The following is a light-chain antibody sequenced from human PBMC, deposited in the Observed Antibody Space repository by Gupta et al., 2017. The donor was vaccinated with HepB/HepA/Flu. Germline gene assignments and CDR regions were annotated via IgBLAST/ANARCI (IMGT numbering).Light chain of an antibody. V-gene: IGLV1-40*01. CDR2: GNS. Sequence: QSVLTQPPSVSGAPGQRVTISCTGSSSNIGAGYDVHWYQQLPGTAPKLLIYGNSNRPSGAPDRFSGSKSGASASLAITGRQAEDEADYYCQSSDSSLSGYVVFGGGTKLTVL. CDR1: SSNIGAGYD. CDR3: QSSDSSLSGYVV. J-gene: IGLJ2*01.